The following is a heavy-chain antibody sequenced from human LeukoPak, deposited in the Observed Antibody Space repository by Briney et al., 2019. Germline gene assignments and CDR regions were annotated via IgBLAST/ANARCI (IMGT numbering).Heavy chain of an antibody. Sequence: GGSLRLSCAASGFTFSSYAMHWVRQAPGKGLEWVAVISYDGSNKYYADSVEGRFTISRDNSKNTLYLQMNSLRAEDTAVYYCARDERASTVPGFDYWGQGTLVTVSS. J-gene: IGHJ4*02. V-gene: IGHV3-30*04. CDR3: ARDERASTVPGFDY. CDR2: ISYDGSNK. D-gene: IGHD4-17*01. CDR1: GFTFSSYA.